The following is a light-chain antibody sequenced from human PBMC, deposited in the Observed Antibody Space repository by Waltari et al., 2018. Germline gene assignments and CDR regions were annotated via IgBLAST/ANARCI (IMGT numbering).Light chain of an antibody. CDR2: DVS. Sequence: QSALTQPASVSGSPGQSITISCTGTCSDVGGYNYVSWYQQHPGKVPKLLIFDVSNRPSGVSNRFSGSKSGNTASLTISGLQAEDESDYYCCSFTSRSTWVFGGGTKLTVL. V-gene: IGLV2-14*01. CDR1: CSDVGGYNY. J-gene: IGLJ3*02. CDR3: CSFTSRSTWV.